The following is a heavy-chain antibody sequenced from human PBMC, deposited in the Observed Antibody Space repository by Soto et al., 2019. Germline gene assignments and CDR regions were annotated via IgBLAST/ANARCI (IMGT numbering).Heavy chain of an antibody. D-gene: IGHD2-2*01. CDR1: GFTFSSYS. V-gene: IGHV3-23*01. Sequence: GGSLRLSCAASGFTFSSYSMNWVRQAPGKGLEWVSAISGSGGSTYYADSVKGRFTISRDNSKNTLYLQMNSLRAEDTAVYYCAKAQLPTRYYGMDVWGQGTTVTVSS. J-gene: IGHJ6*02. CDR2: ISGSGGST. CDR3: AKAQLPTRYYGMDV.